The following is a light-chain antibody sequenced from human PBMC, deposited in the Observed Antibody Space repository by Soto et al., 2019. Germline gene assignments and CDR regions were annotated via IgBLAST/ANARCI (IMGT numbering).Light chain of an antibody. V-gene: IGKV1-5*01. CDR1: QTITTW. Sequence: DLQMTQSPSTLSASVGDRVTITCRASQTITTWLAWYQQKPGKAPKLLIYDASTLESGVPSRFSGSGFGTEFSLTISSLQPDDFASYYCQQYNTLSGTFGQGTKVDI. CDR3: QQYNTLSGT. CDR2: DAS. J-gene: IGKJ1*01.